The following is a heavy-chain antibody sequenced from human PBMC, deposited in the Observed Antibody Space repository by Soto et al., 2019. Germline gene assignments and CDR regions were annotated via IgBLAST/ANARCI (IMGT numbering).Heavy chain of an antibody. CDR2: INHSGSS. D-gene: IGHD2-15*01. V-gene: IGHV4-34*01. CDR1: GESFSDYF. Sequence: SETLSLTCAVYGESFSDYFWSWIRQPPGKGLEWIGEINHSGSSNYNPSLKSRLTISVDTSKNQFSLKLSSVTAADTAVYYCARSGGVFDYWGQGTLVTVSS. CDR3: ARSGGVFDY. J-gene: IGHJ4*02.